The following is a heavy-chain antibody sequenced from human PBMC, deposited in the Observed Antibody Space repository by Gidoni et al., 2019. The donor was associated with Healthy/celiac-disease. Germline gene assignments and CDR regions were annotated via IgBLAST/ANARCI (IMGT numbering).Heavy chain of an antibody. CDR1: GYTFTSYY. CDR2: INPSGGST. D-gene: IGHD6-6*01. CDR3: ARDFGQQLVRSLDHWFDP. V-gene: IGHV1-46*01. Sequence: QVQLVQSGAEVKKPGASVKVSCKASGYTFTSYYMHWVRQAPGQGLEWMGIINPSGGSTSYAQKFQGRVTMTRDTSTSTVYMELSSLRSEDTAVYYCARDFGQQLVRSLDHWFDPWGQGTLVTVSS. J-gene: IGHJ5*02.